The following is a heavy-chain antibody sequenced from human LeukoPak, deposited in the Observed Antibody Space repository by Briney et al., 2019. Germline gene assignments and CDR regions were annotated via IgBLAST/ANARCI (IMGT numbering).Heavy chain of an antibody. Sequence: ASVKVSCKASGYTFTGYYMHWVRQAPGQGLAWMGWINPNSGGTNYAQKFQGRVTMTRDTSISTAYMELSRLRSDDTAVYYCASIIAAADWGFDYWGQGTLVTVSS. CDR2: INPNSGGT. CDR1: GYTFTGYY. V-gene: IGHV1-2*02. D-gene: IGHD6-13*01. CDR3: ASIIAAADWGFDY. J-gene: IGHJ4*02.